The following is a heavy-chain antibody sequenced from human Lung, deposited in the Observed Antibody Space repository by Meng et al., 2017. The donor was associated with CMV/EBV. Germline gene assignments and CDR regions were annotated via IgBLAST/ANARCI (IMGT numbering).Heavy chain of an antibody. CDR2: INDATNNK. J-gene: IGHJ4*02. V-gene: IGHV3-48*03. CDR3: ARARRGYSYGYSAYYLDY. Sequence: SCAASGFTFSIFEMNWVRQAPGKGLEWMSNINDATNNKYYADSVKGRFTISRDNAKNSLYLQMSSLRADDTAVYFCARARRGYSYGYSAYYLDYWGQGTVVTASS. CDR1: GFTFSIFE. D-gene: IGHD5-18*01.